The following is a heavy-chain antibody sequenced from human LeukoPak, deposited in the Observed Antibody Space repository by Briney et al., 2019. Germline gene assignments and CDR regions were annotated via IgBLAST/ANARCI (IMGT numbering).Heavy chain of an antibody. CDR3: ARATMVRGVPNWFDP. CDR2: IYYSGST. Sequence: KTSQTLSLTCTVSGGSIGSCCYYWSWIRQHPGKGLEWIGYIYYSGSTYYTPSLKSRINISVDTSKNQFSLKLSSVTAADTAVYYCARATMVRGVPNWFDPWGQGTLVTVSS. V-gene: IGHV4-31*03. CDR1: GGSIGSCCYY. J-gene: IGHJ5*02. D-gene: IGHD3-10*01.